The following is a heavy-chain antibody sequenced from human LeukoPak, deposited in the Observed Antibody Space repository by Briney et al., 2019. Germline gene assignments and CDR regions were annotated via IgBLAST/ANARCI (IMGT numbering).Heavy chain of an antibody. CDR1: GGSISSGGYS. CDR2: IYHSGST. Sequence: PSQTLSLTCAVSGGSISSGGYSWSWVRQPPGKGLEWIGYIYHSGSTYYNPSLKSRVTISVDTSKNQFSLKLSSVTAADTAVYYCASPPRFYGGNPVDYWGQGTLVTVSS. D-gene: IGHD4-23*01. CDR3: ASPPRFYGGNPVDY. J-gene: IGHJ4*02. V-gene: IGHV4-30-2*01.